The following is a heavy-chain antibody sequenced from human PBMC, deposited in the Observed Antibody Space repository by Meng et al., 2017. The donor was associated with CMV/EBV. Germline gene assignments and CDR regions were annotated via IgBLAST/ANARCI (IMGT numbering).Heavy chain of an antibody. CDR3: ARDVSRGGATRRDY. V-gene: IGHV4-39*07. J-gene: IGHJ4*02. Sequence: SETLSLTCTVSGGSISSSSYYWGWIRPPPGKGLEWFGSIYYSGSTYDNPSLKSRVTISVDTSKTQFSLKQSSVTAADTAVYYCARDVSRGGATRRDYWGQGTLVTVSS. D-gene: IGHD1-26*01. CDR2: IYYSGST. CDR1: GGSISSSSYY.